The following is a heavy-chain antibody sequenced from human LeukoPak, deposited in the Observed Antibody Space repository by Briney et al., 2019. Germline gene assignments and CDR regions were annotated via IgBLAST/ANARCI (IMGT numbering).Heavy chain of an antibody. CDR2: IRSKTNSYAT. Sequence: GGSLRLSCAASGFTFSGSAIHWVRQASGKGLEWVGRIRSKTNSYATAYAASVKGRFTISRDDSKNTAYLQMNSLKTEDTAVYYCARHTRYGDYLPIDYWGQGTLVTVSS. J-gene: IGHJ4*02. CDR3: ARHTRYGDYLPIDY. V-gene: IGHV3-73*01. D-gene: IGHD4-17*01. CDR1: GFTFSGSA.